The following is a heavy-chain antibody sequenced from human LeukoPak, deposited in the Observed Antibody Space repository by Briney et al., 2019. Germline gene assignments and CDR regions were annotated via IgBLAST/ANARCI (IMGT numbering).Heavy chain of an antibody. V-gene: IGHV4-4*07. CDR2: IYTSGST. CDR1: GGSISSYY. D-gene: IGHD5-18*01. CDR3: ARDGYSYGYMRRDYYYGMDV. Sequence: SETLSLTCTVSGGSISSYYWSWIRQPAGKGLEWLGRIYTSGSTNYNPSLKSRVTMSVDTSKNQFSLKLSSVTAADTAVYYCARDGYSYGYMRRDYYYGMDVWGQGTTVTVSS. J-gene: IGHJ6*02.